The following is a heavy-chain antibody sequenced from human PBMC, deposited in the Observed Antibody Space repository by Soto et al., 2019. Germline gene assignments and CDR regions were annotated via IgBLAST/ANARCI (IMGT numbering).Heavy chain of an antibody. V-gene: IGHV2-5*02. Sequence: SVPTLVNPTQTLTLTCTFSGFSLSTSGVGVGWIRQPPGKALEWLALIYWDDDKRYSPSLESRLTITKDTSKNQVVLTMTNMDPVDTAPYCCAQAYPITVLRVVVSGRFDTWGQGTLVTVSS. D-gene: IGHD3-3*01. CDR2: IYWDDDK. CDR1: GFSLSTSGVG. J-gene: IGHJ5*02. CDR3: AQAYPITVLRVVVSGRFDT.